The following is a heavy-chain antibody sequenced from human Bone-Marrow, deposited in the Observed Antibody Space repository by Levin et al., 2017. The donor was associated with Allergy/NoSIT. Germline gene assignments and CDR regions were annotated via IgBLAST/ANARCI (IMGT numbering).Heavy chain of an antibody. V-gene: IGHV1-2*02. D-gene: IGHD1-26*01. CDR3: ARDKWADVFDV. CDR2: INYNSGVT. J-gene: IGHJ3*01. CDR1: TNTFTDYY. Sequence: EASVKVSCKASTNTFTDYYIHWVRQAPGQGLQWMGWINYNSGVTDFAQSFQDRVTMTRDTSRTTVYMELTSLTSDDTAVYYCARDKWADVFDVWGQGTMVTVSS.